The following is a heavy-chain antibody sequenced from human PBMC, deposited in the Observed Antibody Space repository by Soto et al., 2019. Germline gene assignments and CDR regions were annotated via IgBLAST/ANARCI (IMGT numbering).Heavy chain of an antibody. Sequence: SGPTLVNPTQTLTLTCTFSGFSLSTSGMCVSWIRQPPGKALEWRALIDWDDDKYYSTSLKTRLTISKDTSKNQVVLTMTNMDPVDTATYYCARTRPGIAAADNWFDPWGQGTLVTVSS. J-gene: IGHJ5*02. CDR1: GFSLSTSGMC. D-gene: IGHD6-13*01. CDR3: ARTRPGIAAADNWFDP. CDR2: IDWDDDK. V-gene: IGHV2-70*01.